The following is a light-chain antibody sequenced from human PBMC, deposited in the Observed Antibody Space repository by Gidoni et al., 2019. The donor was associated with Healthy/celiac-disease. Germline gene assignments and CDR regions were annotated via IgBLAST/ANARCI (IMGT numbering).Light chain of an antibody. V-gene: IGLV2-14*01. CDR2: EVS. J-gene: IGLJ2*01. Sequence: QSALTQPASVSGSPAQSITISCTGTGSDVGGYNYVSWYQQHPGKAPKLMIYEVSNRPSGVPDRFSGSKSGNTASLTISGLQAEDEADYYCSSYTSSSTLVVFGGGTKLTVL. CDR3: SSYTSSSTLVV. CDR1: GSDVGGYNY.